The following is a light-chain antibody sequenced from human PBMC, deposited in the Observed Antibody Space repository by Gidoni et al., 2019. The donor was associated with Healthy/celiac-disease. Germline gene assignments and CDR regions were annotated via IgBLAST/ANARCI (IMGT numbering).Light chain of an antibody. CDR1: QSISSY. CDR2: AAS. Sequence: DLQTTPSPFSLSASVGDRVTITCRASQSISSYLNWYQQKPGKAPKLLIYAASSLQSGVPSRFSGSGSGTDFTLTISSLQPEDFATYYCQQSYSTFLITFGQGTRLEIK. V-gene: IGKV1-39*01. CDR3: QQSYSTFLIT. J-gene: IGKJ5*01.